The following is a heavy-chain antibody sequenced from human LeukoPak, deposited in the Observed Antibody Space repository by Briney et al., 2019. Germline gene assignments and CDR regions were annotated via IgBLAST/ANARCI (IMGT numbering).Heavy chain of an antibody. Sequence: GGALRLSCAASGFTFSTYAMNWVRQAPGKGLEWVAVISDDGRHNYYADSVNGRFTISRDNSKNTLYLQMNSLRAEDTAVYYCAKDRVRWLVRYYFDYWGQGTLVTVSS. CDR3: AKDRVRWLVRYYFDY. D-gene: IGHD6-19*01. V-gene: IGHV3-30*04. CDR2: ISDDGRHN. J-gene: IGHJ4*02. CDR1: GFTFSTYA.